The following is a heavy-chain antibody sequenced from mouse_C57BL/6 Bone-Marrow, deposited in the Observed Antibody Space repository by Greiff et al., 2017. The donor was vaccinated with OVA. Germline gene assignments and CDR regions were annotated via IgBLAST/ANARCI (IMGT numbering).Heavy chain of an antibody. J-gene: IGHJ4*01. V-gene: IGHV5-17*01. CDR1: EFTFSDYG. CDR3: ARSYDGYPYYAMDY. CDR2: ISSGSSTI. D-gene: IGHD2-3*01. Sequence: EVQLVESGGGLVKPGGSLKLSCAASEFTFSDYGMHWVRQAPEKGLEWVAYISSGSSTIYYADTVKGRFTISRDNAKNTLFLQMTSLRSEDTAMYYCARSYDGYPYYAMDYWGQGTSVTVSS.